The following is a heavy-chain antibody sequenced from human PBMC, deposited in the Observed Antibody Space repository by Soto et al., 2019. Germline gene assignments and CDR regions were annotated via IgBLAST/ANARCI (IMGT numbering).Heavy chain of an antibody. CDR3: ARDEAIHRSHPFTSRGAFDI. CDR2: IKQDGSKK. D-gene: IGHD3-16*01. J-gene: IGHJ3*02. CDR1: GFTFSSYW. Sequence: PGGSLRLSCAASGFTFSSYWMSWVRQAPGKGLEWVANIKQDGSKKYYVDSVKGRFTISRDNSKNTLYLQMNSLRAEDTAVYYCARDEAIHRSHPFTSRGAFDIWGQGTMVTVSS. V-gene: IGHV3-7*01.